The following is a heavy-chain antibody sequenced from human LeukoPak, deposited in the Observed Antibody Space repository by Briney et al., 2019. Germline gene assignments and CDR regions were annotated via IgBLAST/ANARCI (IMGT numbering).Heavy chain of an antibody. D-gene: IGHD5-12*01. CDR2: IGSSSSYI. J-gene: IGHJ4*02. V-gene: IGHV3-21*01. CDR1: GFTFSSYS. Sequence: GGSLRLSCAASGFTFSSYSMNWVRQAPGKGLEWVSSIGSSSSYIYYADSVKGRFTISRDNAKNSLYLQMNSLRAEDTAVYYCARDFGGYSGYVFDYWGQGTQVTVSS. CDR3: ARDFGGYSGYVFDY.